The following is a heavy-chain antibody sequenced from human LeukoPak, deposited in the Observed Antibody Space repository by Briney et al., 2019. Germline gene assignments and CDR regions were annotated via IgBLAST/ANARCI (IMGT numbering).Heavy chain of an antibody. CDR1: GFTFSSYA. CDR3: ARAHFWDYYYGMDV. J-gene: IGHJ6*02. V-gene: IGHV3-30*04. D-gene: IGHD3-16*01. Sequence: GRSLRLSCAASGFTFSSYAMHWVRQAPGKGLEWVAVTSYDGSNKYCADSVKGRFTISRDNAKNSLYLQMNSLRAEDTAVYYCARAHFWDYYYGMDVWGQGTTVTVSS. CDR2: TSYDGSNK.